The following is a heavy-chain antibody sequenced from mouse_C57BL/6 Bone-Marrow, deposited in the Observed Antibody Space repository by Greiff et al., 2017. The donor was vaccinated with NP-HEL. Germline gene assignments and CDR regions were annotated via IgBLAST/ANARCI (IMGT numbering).Heavy chain of an antibody. CDR3: AGRSIYCGYDGGFAY. J-gene: IGHJ3*01. D-gene: IGHD2-2*01. CDR2: ISSGGSYT. CDR1: GFTFSSYG. V-gene: IGHV5-6*01. Sequence: EVQLVESGGDLVKPGGSLKLSCAASGFTFSSYGMSWVRQTPDKRLEWVATISSGGSYTYYPDSVKGRFTISRDNATTTLYLQSRSLKSEDAAIYYSAGRSIYCGYDGGFAYWGQGTLVTVSA.